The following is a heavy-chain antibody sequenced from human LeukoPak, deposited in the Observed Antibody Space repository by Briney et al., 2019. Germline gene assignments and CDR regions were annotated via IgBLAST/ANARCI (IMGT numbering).Heavy chain of an antibody. J-gene: IGHJ5*02. CDR3: ARDLWEVNDILTGLRVSWFDP. CDR1: GYTFTSYY. D-gene: IGHD3-9*01. V-gene: IGHV1-46*01. Sequence: ASVKVSCKASGYTFTSYYMHWVRQAPGQGLEWMGIINPSGGSTSYAQKFQGRVTMTRDTSTSTVYMELSSLRSEDTAVYYCARDLWEVNDILTGLRVSWFDPWGQGTLVTVSS. CDR2: INPSGGST.